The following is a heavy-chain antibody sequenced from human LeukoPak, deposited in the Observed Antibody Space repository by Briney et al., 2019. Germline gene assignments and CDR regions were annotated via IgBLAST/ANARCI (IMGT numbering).Heavy chain of an antibody. CDR1: GGSFSGYY. V-gene: IGHV4-34*01. J-gene: IGHJ4*02. D-gene: IGHD3-22*01. Sequence: PSETLSLTCAVYGGSFSGYYWSWIRQPPGKGLEWIGEINHSGSTDYNPSLRSRVTISVDTSKNQFSLRLSSVTAADTAVYYCARDRSDGSGYYGYYFDYWGQGTLVSVSS. CDR3: ARDRSDGSGYYGYYFDY. CDR2: INHSGST.